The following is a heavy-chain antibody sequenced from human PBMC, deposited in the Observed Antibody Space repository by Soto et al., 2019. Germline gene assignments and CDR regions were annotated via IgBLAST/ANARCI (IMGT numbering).Heavy chain of an antibody. J-gene: IGHJ6*02. Sequence: GGSLRLSCAASGFSFSDYVMHWVRQAPGKGLEWVAVISYDGSNKYYADSVKGRFTISRDNSKNTLYLQMNSLRAEDTAVYYCAKDMETDYYYYGMDVWGQGTTVTVSS. V-gene: IGHV3-30*18. CDR3: AKDMETDYYYYGMDV. CDR2: ISYDGSNK. D-gene: IGHD2-21*02. CDR1: GFSFSDYV.